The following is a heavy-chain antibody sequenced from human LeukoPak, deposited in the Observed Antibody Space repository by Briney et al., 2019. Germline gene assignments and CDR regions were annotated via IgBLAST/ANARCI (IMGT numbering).Heavy chain of an antibody. CDR3: ARVLTMVRGAFNWFDP. J-gene: IGHJ5*02. CDR1: CYTFISYG. Sequence: GASVKVFCKASCYTFISYGFSWGGQAPRQGVEWVGWISDYNGNTNYAQKRQGRVTMTTDTSTSTAYMELRSLRSDDTAVYYCARVLTMVRGAFNWFDPWGQGTLVTVSS. V-gene: IGHV1-18*01. D-gene: IGHD3-10*01. CDR2: ISDYNGNT.